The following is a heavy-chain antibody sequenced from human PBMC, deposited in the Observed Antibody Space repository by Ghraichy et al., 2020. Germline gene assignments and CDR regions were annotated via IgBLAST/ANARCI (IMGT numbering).Heavy chain of an antibody. Sequence: GGSLRLSCVASGFNFARHWMSWVRQVPGKGLEWVASIKSEGSDSFYVDSVKGRFTISRDNAENSLSLQMTSLRADDTAVYYCARDPYGDYKYGGTDYWGRGTLVSVSS. D-gene: IGHD4-17*01. J-gene: IGHJ4*02. CDR1: GFNFARHW. CDR2: IKSEGSDS. V-gene: IGHV3-7*01. CDR3: ARDPYGDYKYGGTDY.